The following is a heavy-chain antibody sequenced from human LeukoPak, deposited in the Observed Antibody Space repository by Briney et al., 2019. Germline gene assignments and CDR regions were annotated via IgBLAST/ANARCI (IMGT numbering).Heavy chain of an antibody. V-gene: IGHV1-24*01. CDR3: ATDFGLSGDGHYYYMDV. J-gene: IGHJ6*03. D-gene: IGHD4-17*01. CDR1: GYTLTELS. CDR2: FDPEDGET. Sequence: ASVKVSCKVSGYTLTELSMHWVRQAPGKGLEWMGGFDPEDGETIYAQKFQGRVTMTEDTSTDTAYMELSSLRSEDTAVYYCATDFGLSGDGHYYYMDVWGKGTTVTISS.